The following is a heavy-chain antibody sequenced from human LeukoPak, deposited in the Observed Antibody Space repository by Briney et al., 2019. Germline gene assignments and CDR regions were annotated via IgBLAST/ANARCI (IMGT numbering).Heavy chain of an antibody. CDR3: ARLGFVVPAVIFDY. D-gene: IGHD2-2*02. CDR2: IYIGGST. CDR1: GFTVSSNY. J-gene: IGHJ4*02. V-gene: IGHV3-53*01. Sequence: PGGSLRLSCAASGFTVSSNYMSWVRQAPGKGLEWVSGIYIGGSTYYADSVKGRFTISRDISKNTLYLQMNSLRAEDTAMYYCARLGFVVPAVIFDYWGQGTLVTVSS.